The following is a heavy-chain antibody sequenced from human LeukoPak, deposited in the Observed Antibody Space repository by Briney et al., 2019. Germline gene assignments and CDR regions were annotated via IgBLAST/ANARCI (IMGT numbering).Heavy chain of an antibody. D-gene: IGHD3-22*01. CDR1: GFTFSGSA. CDR3: TGDNFDSSVKFDY. CDR2: IRSKANNYAT. V-gene: IGHV3-73*01. J-gene: IGHJ4*02. Sequence: GGSLRLSCVVSGFTFSGSAVHWVRQASGKGLEWVGRIRSKANNYATAYAASVKGRFTISRDDSKDTAYLQMNSLKTEDTAVYYCTGDNFDSSVKFDYWGQGTLVTVSS.